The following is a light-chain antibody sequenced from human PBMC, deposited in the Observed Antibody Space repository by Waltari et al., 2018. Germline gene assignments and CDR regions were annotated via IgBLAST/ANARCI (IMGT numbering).Light chain of an antibody. J-gene: IGLJ3*02. Sequence: QSALTQPASVSGSPGQSITISCTGSSSDIGSQTYVSWYQQHAGKAPKLLISDVNQRPSGLSSRCSGSTSGNTASLTISGLQAEDEADYYCSSFTTSNTWVFGGGTKLTVL. CDR3: SSFTTSNTWV. CDR2: DVN. CDR1: SSDIGSQTY. V-gene: IGLV2-14*03.